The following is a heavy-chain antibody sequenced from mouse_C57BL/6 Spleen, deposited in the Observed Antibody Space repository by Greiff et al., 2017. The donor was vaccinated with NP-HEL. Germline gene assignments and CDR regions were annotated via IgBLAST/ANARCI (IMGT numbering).Heavy chain of an antibody. V-gene: IGHV1-64*01. D-gene: IGHD1-1*01. Sequence: QVQLQQPGAELVKPGASVKLSCKASGYTFTSYWMHWVKQRPGQGLEWIGMIHPTRGSTNYNEKFKSKATMTVDKASSTAYMQLSSLTSEDSAVYYCARPSYYYGSSYDYFDYWGQGTTLTVSS. J-gene: IGHJ2*01. CDR3: ARPSYYYGSSYDYFDY. CDR1: GYTFTSYW. CDR2: IHPTRGST.